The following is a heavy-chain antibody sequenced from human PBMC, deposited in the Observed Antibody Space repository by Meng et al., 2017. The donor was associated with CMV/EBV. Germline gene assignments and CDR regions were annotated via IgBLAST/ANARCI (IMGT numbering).Heavy chain of an antibody. Sequence: GSLRLSCAPYGGSFSGHYWSLIRQPPGKGLEWIGEINHSGSTNYNPSLKSRVTISVDASKNQFSLKLTSVTAAGTAVYYCARGSWVYSDDDETTGLDYWGPGTLVTVSS. CDR1: GGSFSGHY. J-gene: IGHJ4*02. CDR3: ARGSWVYSDDDETTGLDY. CDR2: INHSGST. V-gene: IGHV4-34*01. D-gene: IGHD5-12*01.